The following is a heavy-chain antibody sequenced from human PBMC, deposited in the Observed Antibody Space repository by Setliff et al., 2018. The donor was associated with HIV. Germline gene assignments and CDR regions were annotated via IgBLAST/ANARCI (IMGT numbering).Heavy chain of an antibody. D-gene: IGHD3-22*01. CDR2: IYPGDSDT. J-gene: IGHJ3*02. V-gene: IGHV5-51*01. Sequence: GESLKISCKGSGYKFTGYWIGWARQMPGKSLEWMGIIYPGDSDTRYSPSFQGQVTISTDKSISTAFPQWSSLKASDTAMYYCARHSHYDRSGYYYHKMPDDAFDIWGRGTMGTVSS. CDR3: ARHSHYDRSGYYYHKMPDDAFDI. CDR1: GYKFTGYW.